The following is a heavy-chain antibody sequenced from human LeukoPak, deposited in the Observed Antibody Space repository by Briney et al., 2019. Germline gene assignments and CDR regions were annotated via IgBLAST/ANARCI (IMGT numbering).Heavy chain of an antibody. Sequence: SAKVSCKASGGTWSSYTISWVRQAPGQGCEWMGRIIPILGIANYAQKFQGRVTITADISTSTAYMELSSLRSEDTAVYYCARALDADYDSSGYYYERVAFDYWGQGTLVTVSS. J-gene: IGHJ4*02. CDR2: IIPILGIA. CDR3: ARALDADYDSSGYYYERVAFDY. V-gene: IGHV1-69*02. D-gene: IGHD3-22*01. CDR1: GGTWSSYT.